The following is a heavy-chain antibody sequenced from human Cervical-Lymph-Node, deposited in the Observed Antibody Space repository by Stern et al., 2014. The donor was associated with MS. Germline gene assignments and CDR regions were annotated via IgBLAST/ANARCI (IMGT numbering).Heavy chain of an antibody. CDR1: GFTFSSYG. J-gene: IGHJ6*02. V-gene: IGHV3-33*01. Sequence: QLVQSGGGVVQPGRSLRLSCAASGFTFSSYGMHWVRQAPGKGLEWVAVIWYDGSNKYYADSVKGRFTISRDNSKNTLYLQMNSLRAEDTAVYYCARDWEGLYYYYGMDVWGQGTTVTVSS. CDR3: ARDWEGLYYYYGMDV. D-gene: IGHD1-26*01. CDR2: IWYDGSNK.